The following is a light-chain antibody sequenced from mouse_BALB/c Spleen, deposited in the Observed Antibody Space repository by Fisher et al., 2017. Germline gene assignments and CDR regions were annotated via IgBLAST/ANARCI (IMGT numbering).Light chain of an antibody. Sequence: DIVITQTPTTMTASPGEKITITCSASSSVSSSYLHWYQQKSGASPKLWIYSTSNLASGVPARFSGSGSGTSYSLTISRMEAEDAATYYCQQRSSYPYTFGGGAKLEIK. CDR1: SSVSSSY. CDR3: QQRSSYPYT. V-gene: IGKV4-57-1*01. J-gene: IGKJ2*01. CDR2: STS.